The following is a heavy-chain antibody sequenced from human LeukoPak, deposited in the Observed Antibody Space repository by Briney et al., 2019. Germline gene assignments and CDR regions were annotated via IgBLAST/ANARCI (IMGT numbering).Heavy chain of an antibody. CDR1: GFTFSSYW. D-gene: IGHD4-11*01. Sequence: GGSLRLSCAASGFTFSSYWMHWVRQAPGKGLVSVSRINSDGSSTSYADSVKGRFTISRDNAKNTLYLQMNSLRAEDTAVYYCAMVATVTTAWFDPWGQGTLVTVSS. J-gene: IGHJ5*02. CDR2: INSDGSST. CDR3: AMVATVTTAWFDP. V-gene: IGHV3-74*01.